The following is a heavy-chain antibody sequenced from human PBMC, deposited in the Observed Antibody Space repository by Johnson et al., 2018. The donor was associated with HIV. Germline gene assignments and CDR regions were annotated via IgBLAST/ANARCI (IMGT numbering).Heavy chain of an antibody. Sequence: VQLVESGGGVVRPGGSLRLSCAASGFTFSYYWMSWVRQAPGKGLEWVANIKQDGSEKYYVDSVKGRFTISRDNAKKSLYLQMNSLRAEDTAVYYCARELRIAARGLAFDIWGQGTMVTVSS. D-gene: IGHD6-6*01. V-gene: IGHV3-7*05. J-gene: IGHJ3*02. CDR3: ARELRIAARGLAFDI. CDR2: IKQDGSEK. CDR1: GFTFSYYW.